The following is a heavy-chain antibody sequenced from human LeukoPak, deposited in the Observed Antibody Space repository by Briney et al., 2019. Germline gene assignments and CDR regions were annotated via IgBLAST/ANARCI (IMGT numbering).Heavy chain of an antibody. J-gene: IGHJ3*02. CDR3: ARDGGTTSNPSHDTFAI. V-gene: IGHV3-48*01. CDR2: ISSSTNTI. CDR1: GFAFSNFA. D-gene: IGHD4-11*01. Sequence: PGRSLRLSCAASGFAFSNFAMHWVRQAPGKGLECISYISSSTNTIYYADSVRGRFTISRDNAKNSLFLQMNSLRAEDTAIYYCARDGGTTSNPSHDTFAIWGQGTMVAVSS.